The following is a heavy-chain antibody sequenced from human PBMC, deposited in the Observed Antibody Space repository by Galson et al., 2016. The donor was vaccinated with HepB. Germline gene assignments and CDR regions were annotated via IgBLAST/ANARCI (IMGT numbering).Heavy chain of an antibody. CDR3: AHRCRVYNWDDGDFDY. CDR2: IYWDNDN. V-gene: IGHV2-5*02. CDR1: GFSLSTSGVG. D-gene: IGHD1-1*01. J-gene: IGHJ4*02. Sequence: PALVKPTQTLTLTCTFSGFSLSTSGVGVGWIRQPPGKALEWTALIYWDNDNRSSPSLQSRLTITKDTSKNQVVLTMTNMDPVDTATYYCAHRCRVYNWDDGDFDYWGQGTLVTVSS.